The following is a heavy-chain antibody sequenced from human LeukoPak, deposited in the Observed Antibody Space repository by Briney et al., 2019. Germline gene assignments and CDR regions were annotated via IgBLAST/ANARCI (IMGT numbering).Heavy chain of an antibody. CDR2: IGASGAGT. CDR1: GFTFSNYA. CDR3: AKDEGSSVTGGYYFDS. Sequence: GGSLRLSCAACGFTFSNYAMSWVRQAPGKGLEWISAIGASGAGTYYADSVKGRFTISKDKSKNTLFLQMDTLRAEDTAIYYCAKDEGSSVTGGYYFDSWGQGTLVTVSS. D-gene: IGHD2-21*02. V-gene: IGHV3-23*01. J-gene: IGHJ4*02.